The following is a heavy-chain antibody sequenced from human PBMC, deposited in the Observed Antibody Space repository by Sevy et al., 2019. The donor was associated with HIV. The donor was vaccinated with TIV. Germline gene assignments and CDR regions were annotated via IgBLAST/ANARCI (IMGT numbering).Heavy chain of an antibody. D-gene: IGHD2-21*01. CDR2: IYYSGST. CDR1: GGSISSSSYY. Sequence: SETLSLTCTVSGGSISSSSYYWGWIRQPPGKGLEWIGSIYYSGSTYYNPSLKSRVTISVDTSKNQFSLKLSSVTAADTAVYYCARLGDTGDYWGQGTLVTVSS. V-gene: IGHV4-39*01. J-gene: IGHJ4*02. CDR3: ARLGDTGDY.